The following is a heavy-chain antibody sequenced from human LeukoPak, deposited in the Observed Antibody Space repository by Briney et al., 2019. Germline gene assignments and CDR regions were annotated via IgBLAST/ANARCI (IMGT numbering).Heavy chain of an antibody. J-gene: IGHJ4*02. V-gene: IGHV4-59*01. CDR3: ARAVLVRGVIHMAFDY. D-gene: IGHD3-10*01. Sequence: SETLSLTCTVSGGSISSYYRSWIRQPPGKGLEWIGYIYYSGSTNYNPSLKSRVTISVDTSKNQFSLKLSSVTAADTAVYYCARAVLVRGVIHMAFDYWGQGTLVTVSS. CDR1: GGSISSYY. CDR2: IYYSGST.